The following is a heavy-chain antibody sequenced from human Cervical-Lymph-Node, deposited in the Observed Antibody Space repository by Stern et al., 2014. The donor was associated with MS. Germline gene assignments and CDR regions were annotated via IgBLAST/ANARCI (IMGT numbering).Heavy chain of an antibody. D-gene: IGHD4-23*01. CDR1: GGSISSSGFY. Sequence: VQLVESGPGLVKPSETLSLTCAVSGGSISSSGFYWGWIRQSPGKGLEWIGSFYYSANTYYNPSLKIRVTISAETSKTHLSLKVGSVTAADTAVYYCARGLDYGGNHLDSWGQGTLVTVSS. CDR3: ARGLDYGGNHLDS. CDR2: FYYSANT. V-gene: IGHV4-39*02. J-gene: IGHJ4*02.